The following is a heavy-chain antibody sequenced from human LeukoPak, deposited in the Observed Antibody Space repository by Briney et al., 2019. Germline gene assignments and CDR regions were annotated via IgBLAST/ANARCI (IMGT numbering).Heavy chain of an antibody. D-gene: IGHD3-10*01. CDR2: INHSGST. Sequence: SETLSLTCTVSGDSISSYYWSWIRQPPGKGLEWIGEINHSGSTNYNPSLKSRVTISVDTSKNQFSLKLSSVTAADTAVYYCARGHYYGSGSYFSSYYYGMDVWGQGTTVTVSS. CDR1: GDSISSYY. V-gene: IGHV4-34*01. CDR3: ARGHYYGSGSYFSSYYYGMDV. J-gene: IGHJ6*02.